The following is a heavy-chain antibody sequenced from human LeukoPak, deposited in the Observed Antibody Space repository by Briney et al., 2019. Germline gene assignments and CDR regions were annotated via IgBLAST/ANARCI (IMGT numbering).Heavy chain of an antibody. V-gene: IGHV3-30*18. J-gene: IGHJ4*02. CDR3: AKGKYRGYSYGSGDY. CDR2: ISFDGRNK. Sequence: GRSLRLSCAASGFTFSSYGMHWVRQAPGKGLEWVAVISFDGRNKYFADSVKGRFTISRDNSKNTLYLQMNSLRAEDTAVYYCAKGKYRGYSYGSGDYWGQGTLVTVSS. D-gene: IGHD5-18*01. CDR1: GFTFSSYG.